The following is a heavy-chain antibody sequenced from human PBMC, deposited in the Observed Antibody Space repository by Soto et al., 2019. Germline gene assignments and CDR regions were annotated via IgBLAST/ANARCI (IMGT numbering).Heavy chain of an antibody. J-gene: IGHJ4*02. D-gene: IGHD1-26*01. CDR2: INAGNGNT. CDR3: ARDLGSYYSFDY. Sequence: GASVNVSCKASGYTFTSYAMHWVRQAPGQRLEWMGWINAGNGNTKYSQKFQGRVTITRGTSKNQFSLQLNSVTPEDTAVYYCARDLGSYYSFDYWGQGTLVTVSS. CDR1: GYTFTSYA. V-gene: IGHV1-3*01.